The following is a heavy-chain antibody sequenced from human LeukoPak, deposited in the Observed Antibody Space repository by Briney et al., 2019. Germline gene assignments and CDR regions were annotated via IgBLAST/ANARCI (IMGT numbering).Heavy chain of an antibody. CDR1: GYTFTTYG. J-gene: IGHJ4*02. Sequence: ASVKVSCKASGYTFTTYGFCWVRQAPGHGLEWMGWISANTGKTNYAQKFQVRVTITTDTSTTTAYMELSNMRPDDTALYYCAKVAGDRMDYWGQGTLVTVSS. CDR2: ISANTGKT. D-gene: IGHD6-13*01. V-gene: IGHV1-18*01. CDR3: AKVAGDRMDY.